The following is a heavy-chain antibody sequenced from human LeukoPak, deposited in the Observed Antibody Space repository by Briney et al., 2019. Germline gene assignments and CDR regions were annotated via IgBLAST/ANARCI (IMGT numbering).Heavy chain of an antibody. D-gene: IGHD3-16*01. Sequence: GGSLRLSCAASGFTVSSNYMSWVRQAPGKGLEWVSVIYSGGSTYYADSVKGRFTISRDNSKNTLYLQMNSLRAEDTAVYYCARDRALWYFDYWGQGTLVIVSS. CDR1: GFTVSSNY. CDR2: IYSGGST. V-gene: IGHV3-66*02. CDR3: ARDRALWYFDY. J-gene: IGHJ4*02.